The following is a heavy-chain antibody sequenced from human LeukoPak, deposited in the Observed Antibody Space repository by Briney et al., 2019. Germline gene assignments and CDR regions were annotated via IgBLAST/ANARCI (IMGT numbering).Heavy chain of an antibody. CDR3: ARDDSRLKDY. Sequence: GGSLRLSCAASGFIFSDFHMIWARHAPGKGLEGSSYYGSGGSTIYYADSVSGRLTISRDNANNSLYLQVNSLRAEDTAVYYCARDDSRLKDYWGQGTLVTVSS. J-gene: IGHJ4*02. CDR2: YGSGGSTI. V-gene: IGHV3-48*03. D-gene: IGHD2-21*01. CDR1: GFIFSDFH.